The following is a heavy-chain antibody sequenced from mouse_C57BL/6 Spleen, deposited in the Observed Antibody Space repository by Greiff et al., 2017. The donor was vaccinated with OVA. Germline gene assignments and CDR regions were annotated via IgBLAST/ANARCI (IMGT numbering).Heavy chain of an antibody. CDR3: TRKRNDGTMDY. J-gene: IGHJ4*01. Sequence: EVKLVESGEGLVKPGGSLKLSCAASGFTFSSYAMSWVRQTPEKRLEWVAYISSGGDYIYYADTVKGRCTISRDNARNTLYLQMSSLKSEDTAMDYCTRKRNDGTMDYWGQGTSVTVSS. CDR1: GFTFSSYA. CDR2: ISSGGDYI. D-gene: IGHD2-3*01. V-gene: IGHV5-9-1*02.